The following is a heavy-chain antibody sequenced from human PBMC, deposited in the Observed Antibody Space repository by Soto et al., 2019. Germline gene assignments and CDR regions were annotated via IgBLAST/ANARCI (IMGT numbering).Heavy chain of an antibody. Sequence: QVTLKESGPVLVKPTETLTLTCTVSGFSLSNARMGVSWIRQPPGKALEWLAHIFSNDGKSYSTSLKSRLTLSKDTSKCQVVLTMTNMDPVDTATYFCARIVTGSYDYWGQGTLVTVSS. J-gene: IGHJ4*02. CDR1: GFSLSNARMG. D-gene: IGHD1-26*01. CDR2: IFSNDGK. CDR3: ARIVTGSYDY. V-gene: IGHV2-26*01.